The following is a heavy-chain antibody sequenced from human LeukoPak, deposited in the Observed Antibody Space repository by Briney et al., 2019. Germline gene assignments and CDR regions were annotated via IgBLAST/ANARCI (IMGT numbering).Heavy chain of an antibody. J-gene: IGHJ5*02. D-gene: IGHD4-11*01. CDR3: ARRRMTSHNWFDP. CDR1: GYTFTSYD. CDR2: MNPNSGNT. Sequence: ASVKVSCKASGYTFTSYDINWVRQATGQGLEWMGWMNPNSGNTGYAQKFQGRVTMTRNTSISTAYMELSSLRSEDTAVYYCARRRMTSHNWFDPWGQGTLVTVSS. V-gene: IGHV1-8*01.